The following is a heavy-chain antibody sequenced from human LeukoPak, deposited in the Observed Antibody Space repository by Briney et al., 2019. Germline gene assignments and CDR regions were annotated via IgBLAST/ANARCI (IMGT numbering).Heavy chain of an antibody. V-gene: IGHV1-2*02. J-gene: IGHJ5*02. CDR1: GYTLTGYY. D-gene: IGHD3-10*01. CDR3: ARLLRGRNNWFDP. Sequence: ASVKVSCKASGYTLTGYYMHWVRQAPGQGLEWMGWINPNSGGTNYAQKFQGRVTMTRDTSISTAYMELSRLRSDDTAVYYCARLLRGRNNWFDPWGQGTLVTVSS. CDR2: INPNSGGT.